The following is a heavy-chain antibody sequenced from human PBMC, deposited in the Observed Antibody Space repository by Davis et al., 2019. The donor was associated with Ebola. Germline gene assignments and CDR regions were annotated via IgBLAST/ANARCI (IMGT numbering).Heavy chain of an antibody. CDR3: ASNSGNYGYYMDV. V-gene: IGHV3-7*01. D-gene: IGHD1-26*01. CDR2: IKQDESEK. CDR1: GFISSSYW. J-gene: IGHJ6*03. Sequence: GESLKISCAASGFISSSYWMSWVRQAPGKGLQWVANIKQDESEKYYVDSVKGRFTISRDNAKNSLYLQMNSLRVEDTAVYYCASNSGNYGYYMDVWGKGTTVTVSS.